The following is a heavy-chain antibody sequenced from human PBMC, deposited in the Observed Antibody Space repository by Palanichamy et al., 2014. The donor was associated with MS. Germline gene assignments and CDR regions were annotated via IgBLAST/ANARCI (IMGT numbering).Heavy chain of an antibody. CDR1: GGSINSYY. D-gene: IGHD2/OR15-2a*01. J-gene: IGHJ4*02. Sequence: GPGLVKPSETLSFTCTVSGGSINSYYWSWIRQSPGEGLEWIGYIYSSGSTNYNPSLKSRVTISVDTSKNQFSLRLRSVTAADTAVYFCARTPALSGNSPVRFDYWGQGTLVTVSS. CDR2: IYSSGST. V-gene: IGHV4-59*01. CDR3: ARTPALSGNSPVRFDY.